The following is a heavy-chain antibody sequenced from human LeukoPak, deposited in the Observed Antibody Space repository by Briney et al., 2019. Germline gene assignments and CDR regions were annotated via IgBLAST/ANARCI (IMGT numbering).Heavy chain of an antibody. Sequence: GGSLRLSCAASGFTFSSYAMHWVRQAPGKGLEWVAVISYDGSNKYYADSVKGRSTISRDNSKNTLYLQMNSLRAEDTAVYYCARVRPFFVATTNSIDYWGQGTLVTVSS. D-gene: IGHD5-12*01. V-gene: IGHV3-30-3*01. CDR1: GFTFSSYA. CDR3: ARVRPFFVATTNSIDY. CDR2: ISYDGSNK. J-gene: IGHJ4*02.